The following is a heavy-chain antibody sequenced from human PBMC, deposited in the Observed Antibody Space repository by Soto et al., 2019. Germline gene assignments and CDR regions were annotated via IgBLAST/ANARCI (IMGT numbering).Heavy chain of an antibody. CDR2: MHPHSGNT. V-gene: IGHV1-8*01. Sequence: QVQLVQSGAEVKKPGASVKVSCKASGYTFTSYDINWVRQATGQGLEWMGWMHPHSGNTGYAQKFQGRVTMTRNTSISTAYMELSSLRSEDTAVYSCARADYYDRSGYFLPCGYWGQGTLVTVSS. D-gene: IGHD3-22*01. CDR1: GYTFTSYD. CDR3: ARADYYDRSGYFLPCGY. J-gene: IGHJ4*02.